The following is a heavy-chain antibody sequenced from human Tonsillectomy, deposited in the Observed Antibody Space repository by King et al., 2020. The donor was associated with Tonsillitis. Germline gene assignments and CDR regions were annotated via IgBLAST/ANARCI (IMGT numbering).Heavy chain of an antibody. CDR2: IYHSGKP. CDR3: SKYEGGVFDP. V-gene: IGHV4-31*03. D-gene: IGHD2-15*01. Sequence: VQLQESGPGLVKPSQTLSLTCTVSGGSISGGDHYCSWIRQHPGKGREWVGDIYHSGKPSYNTSLKRRLTLSVDTPKNQFSLKLTSVTAADTAVYYCSKYEGGVFDPWGQGTLVTVSS. CDR1: GGSISGGDHY. J-gene: IGHJ5*02.